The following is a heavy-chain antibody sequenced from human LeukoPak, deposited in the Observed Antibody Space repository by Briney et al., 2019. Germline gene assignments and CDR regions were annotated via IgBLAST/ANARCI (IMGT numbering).Heavy chain of an antibody. Sequence: GGSLRLSCAASGFTFSSYSMNWVRQAPGKGLEWVSYISSSSSTIYYADSVKGRFTISRDNAKNSLYLQMNSLRAEDTAVYYCARDPLGANFDYWGQGTLVTVSS. D-gene: IGHD3-16*01. CDR1: GFTFSSYS. J-gene: IGHJ4*02. CDR3: ARDPLGANFDY. CDR2: ISSSSSTI. V-gene: IGHV3-48*04.